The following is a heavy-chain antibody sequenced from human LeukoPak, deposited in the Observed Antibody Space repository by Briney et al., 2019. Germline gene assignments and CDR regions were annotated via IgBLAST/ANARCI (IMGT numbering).Heavy chain of an antibody. Sequence: PSETLSLTCTVSGGSISSGDYYWSWIRQPPGKGLEWIGYIYYSGSTYYNPSLKSRVTISVDTSKNQFSLKLSSVTAADTAVYYCARVLRYYDSSGSYGMDVWGQGTTVTVSS. CDR3: ARVLRYYDSSGSYGMDV. J-gene: IGHJ6*02. D-gene: IGHD3-22*01. V-gene: IGHV4-30-4*01. CDR2: IYYSGST. CDR1: GGSISSGDYY.